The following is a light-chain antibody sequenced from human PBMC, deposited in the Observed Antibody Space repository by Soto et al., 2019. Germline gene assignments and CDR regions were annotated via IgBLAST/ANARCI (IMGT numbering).Light chain of an antibody. CDR1: TSDIGASNF. V-gene: IGLV2-14*01. J-gene: IGLJ1*01. CDR3: MSYKTDDTFV. CDR2: EAT. Sequence: QSALTQPPSVSGSPGQSITVSCTGTTSDIGASNFVSWYQHLPGRAPKVIIFEATNRPSGVSDRFSGSKAGITASLTISGLQADDEAEYFCMSYKTDDTFVFGTGTKLTVL.